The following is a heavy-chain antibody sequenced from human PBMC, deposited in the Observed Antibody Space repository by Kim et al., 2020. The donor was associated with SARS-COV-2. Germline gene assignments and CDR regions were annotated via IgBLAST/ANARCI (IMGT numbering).Heavy chain of an antibody. CDR3: TSGDAHAFDI. J-gene: IGHJ3*02. Sequence: GGSLRLSCAASGFTFSSYWMHWVRQAPGKGLVWVSRINSDGSSTSSADSVKGRLSISRDNAKSTLYLQMNSLRAEDTAVYYCTSGDAHAFDIWVPGTMVT. D-gene: IGHD3-10*01. V-gene: IGHV3-74*01. CDR2: INSDGSST. CDR1: GFTFSSYW.